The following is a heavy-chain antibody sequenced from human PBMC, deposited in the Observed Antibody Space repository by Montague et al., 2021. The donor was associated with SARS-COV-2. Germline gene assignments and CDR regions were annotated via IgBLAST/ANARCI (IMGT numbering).Heavy chain of an antibody. D-gene: IGHD3-10*01. CDR3: ARHITGSGNAFDI. J-gene: IGHJ3*02. V-gene: IGHV4-39*01. Sequence: SETLSLTCTVSGGSIRSYYWGWIRQPPGKGLEWIGSIYYTGSTYYNPSLKSRVTISVDTSKNQFSLKLSSVTAADTAVYYCARHITGSGNAFDIWGQGTMVTVSS. CDR2: IYYTGST. CDR1: GGSIRSYY.